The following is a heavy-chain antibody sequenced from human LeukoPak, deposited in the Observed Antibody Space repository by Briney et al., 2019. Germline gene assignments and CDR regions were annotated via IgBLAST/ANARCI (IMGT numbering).Heavy chain of an antibody. D-gene: IGHD3-16*01. Sequence: GGSLRLSCAASGFTFNIYNMNWVRQAPGKGLEWVSSISSSSDYIRYADSVKGRFTISRDNAKNSLYLQMNSLRAEDTAVYYCARDAAVFGGFSSFNYYFYGMDVWGQGTTVTVSS. CDR1: GFTFNIYN. J-gene: IGHJ6*02. V-gene: IGHV3-21*01. CDR3: ARDAAVFGGFSSFNYYFYGMDV. CDR2: ISSSSDYI.